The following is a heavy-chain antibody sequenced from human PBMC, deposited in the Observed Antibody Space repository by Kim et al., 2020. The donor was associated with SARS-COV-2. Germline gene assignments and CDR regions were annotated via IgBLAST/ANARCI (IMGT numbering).Heavy chain of an antibody. D-gene: IGHD5-18*01. J-gene: IGHJ4*02. Sequence: GGSLRLSCAASGFTFSSYAMTWVRQTPEKGLEWVSAISGSGSSTFYADSVKGRFTISRDNSMNMVYLQMNSLRAEDTAVYYCAKRPGYSYGYILWGQGT. CDR1: GFTFSSYA. CDR2: ISGSGSST. V-gene: IGHV3-23*01. CDR3: AKRPGYSYGYIL.